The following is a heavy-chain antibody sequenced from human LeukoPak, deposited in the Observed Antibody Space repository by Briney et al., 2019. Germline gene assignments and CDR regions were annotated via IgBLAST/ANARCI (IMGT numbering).Heavy chain of an antibody. D-gene: IGHD6-13*01. CDR2: IYSGGST. J-gene: IGHJ5*02. CDR1: GFTVSSNY. CDR3: ARSRIAAAGWFDP. Sequence: GGSLRLSCAASGFTVSSNYMSWVRQAPGKGLEWVSVIYSGGSTYYADSVKGRFTISRDNAKNSLYLQMNSLRAEDTAVYYCARSRIAAAGWFDPWGQGTLVTVSS. V-gene: IGHV3-53*01.